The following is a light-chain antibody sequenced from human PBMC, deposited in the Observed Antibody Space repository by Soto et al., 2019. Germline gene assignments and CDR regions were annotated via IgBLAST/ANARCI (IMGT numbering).Light chain of an antibody. J-gene: IGKJ4*01. CDR2: GAS. CDR1: QSVNSN. V-gene: IGKV3-15*01. Sequence: EKVMTQSPAALSVSPGERATLSCRASQSVNSNLAWYQQKAGQAPRLLLYGASTRATGIPARFSGSASGTEFTLTISSLQSEDSAVSYCQQYNDWPLTFGGGTKVDIK. CDR3: QQYNDWPLT.